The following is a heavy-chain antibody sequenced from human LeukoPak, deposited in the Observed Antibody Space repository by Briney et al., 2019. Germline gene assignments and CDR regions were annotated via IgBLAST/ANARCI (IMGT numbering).Heavy chain of an antibody. D-gene: IGHD5-12*01. J-gene: IGHJ4*02. CDR1: GFAFSSFG. CDR2: ISFDGSNI. V-gene: IGHV3-30*18. CDR3: AKSHTPSGYDAYF. Sequence: PGGSLRLSCAASGFAFSSFGMHWVRQSPGKGLEWVAIISFDGSNIYYGDSVRGRFSISRDNSRNTLYLQMNNLRPEDTAVYYCAKSHTPSGYDAYFWGRGTLVTVSP.